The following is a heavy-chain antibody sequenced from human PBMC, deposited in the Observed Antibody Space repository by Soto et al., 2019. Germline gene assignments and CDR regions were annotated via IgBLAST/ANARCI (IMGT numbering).Heavy chain of an antibody. CDR1: GFIFSDYW. D-gene: IGHD6-25*01. J-gene: IGHJ4*02. V-gene: IGHV3-74*01. CDR2: INGDGTT. CDR3: GRGSGPRGRPY. Sequence: PGGSLRLTCAASGFIFSDYWMHWVRQAPGKGLVWVARINGDGTTTYVDSVKGRFTISRDNAKNMMYLQMNSLRVDDTAMYYCGRGSGPRGRPYWGQGKPVTVSS.